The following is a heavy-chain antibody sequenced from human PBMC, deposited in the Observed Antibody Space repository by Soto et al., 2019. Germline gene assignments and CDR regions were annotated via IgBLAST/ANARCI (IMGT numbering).Heavy chain of an antibody. V-gene: IGHV4-39*01. D-gene: IGHD6-19*01. J-gene: IGHJ4*02. Sequence: PSETLSLTCTVSGGSVSSSGSYWGWIRQPPGTGLEWIGSFYYSGSPYYNPSLKSRVTISVDTSKNQFSLKLSSVTAADTAMYYCARCPDIAVAGTRSLDYWGQGTLVTVSS. CDR3: ARCPDIAVAGTRSLDY. CDR2: FYYSGSP. CDR1: GGSVSSSGSY.